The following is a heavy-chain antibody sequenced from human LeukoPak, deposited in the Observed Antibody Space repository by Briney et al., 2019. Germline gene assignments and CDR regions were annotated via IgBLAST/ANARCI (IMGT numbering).Heavy chain of an antibody. V-gene: IGHV1-18*01. D-gene: IGHD5-12*01. J-gene: IGHJ6*02. CDR3: ARGVIVSGYDFNGWAPYYYYFGMDV. CDR1: GYTFTSYG. Sequence: ASVEVSCKASGYTFTSYGISRVRQAPGHGLGWLGWFSAYNGKTNYAQKLQGRVTMTTDTSTSTAYMQMRSLRSDDTAVYYCARGVIVSGYDFNGWAPYYYYFGMDVWGQGTTVSVFS. CDR2: FSAYNGKT.